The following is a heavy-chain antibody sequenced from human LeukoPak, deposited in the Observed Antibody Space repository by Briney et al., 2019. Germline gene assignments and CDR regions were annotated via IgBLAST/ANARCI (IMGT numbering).Heavy chain of an antibody. CDR1: EFSLRSYS. CDR2: INSGSSTI. CDR3: ARVLLERPGIDSFDM. J-gene: IGHJ3*02. Sequence: PGGSLRLSCGASEFSLRSYSMDWVCQAPGKGLEWVSHINSGSSTIYYADSVKGRFTISRDNAGNSLYLHMNSLRAEDTAVYYCARVLLERPGIDSFDMWGQGTMVTVSS. D-gene: IGHD1-1*01. V-gene: IGHV3-48*01.